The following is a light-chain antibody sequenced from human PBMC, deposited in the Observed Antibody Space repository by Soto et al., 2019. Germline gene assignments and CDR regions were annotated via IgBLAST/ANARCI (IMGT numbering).Light chain of an antibody. J-gene: IGKJ4*01. Sequence: DIRMTRSPSSLSASVGDRVTITCQASQDISDYLNWYQQKPGKAPKLLIYDASNLETGVPSRFSGSGSGTEFTFTISSLLPEDIATYHCQQYDNLPLTFGGGTKVEIK. CDR3: QQYDNLPLT. CDR1: QDISDY. CDR2: DAS. V-gene: IGKV1-33*01.